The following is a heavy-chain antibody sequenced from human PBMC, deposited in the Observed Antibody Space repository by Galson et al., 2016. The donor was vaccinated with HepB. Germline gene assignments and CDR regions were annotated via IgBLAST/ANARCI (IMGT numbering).Heavy chain of an antibody. J-gene: IGHJ4*02. CDR1: GFTFSDYY. Sequence: SLRLSCAASGFTFSDYYMSWFRQTAGKGLEWVSYISKTATTMYYADSVQGRFTISRDNAKNSLYLQMDSLGVEDTAVYYCARDFDSSYDFDWWGQGTLVTVSS. V-gene: IGHV3-11*04. CDR2: ISKTATTM. D-gene: IGHD3-22*01. CDR3: ARDFDSSYDFDW.